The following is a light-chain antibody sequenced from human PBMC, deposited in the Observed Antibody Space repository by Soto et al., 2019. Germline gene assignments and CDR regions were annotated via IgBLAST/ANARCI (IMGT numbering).Light chain of an antibody. V-gene: IGLV2-18*01. CDR2: DVS. CDR1: IDDVTAYYR. J-gene: IGLJ1*01. Sequence: QSALTQPPYVSGSPGQSVTISCSGTIDDVTAYYRVSWYQQTPGTAPKLMIYDVSNRPSGVPDRFSGSRSGNTASLTISGLQAEDEGDYYCSVYTRTSTYVFGTGTKVTVL. CDR3: SVYTRTSTYV.